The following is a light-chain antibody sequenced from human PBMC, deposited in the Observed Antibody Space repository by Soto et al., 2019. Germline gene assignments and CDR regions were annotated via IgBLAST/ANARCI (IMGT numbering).Light chain of an antibody. CDR1: QSISSW. J-gene: IGKJ1*01. V-gene: IGKV1-5*01. Sequence: DIQMTQSPSTLSASVGDRVTITCRASQSISSWLAWYQQKPGKAPKLLIYDASSLESGVPSRFSGSGSGTEFTLTISSLQPYDFAADYGQQDNSDPGTFGQGT. CDR2: DAS. CDR3: QQDNSDPGT.